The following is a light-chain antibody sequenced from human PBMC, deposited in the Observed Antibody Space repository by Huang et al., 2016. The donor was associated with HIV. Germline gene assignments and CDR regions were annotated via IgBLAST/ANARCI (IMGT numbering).Light chain of an antibody. CDR3: QQRSNRPLT. J-gene: IGKJ4*01. Sequence: EIVLKQSPATLSLSPGERATLSCRASQSVNTFLAWYQQKPGQAPRLLIYDAANRATGIPARFSGSGSGTDFTLTISSLEPEDFAVYYCQQRSNRPLTFGGGTKVEIK. V-gene: IGKV3-11*01. CDR2: DAA. CDR1: QSVNTF.